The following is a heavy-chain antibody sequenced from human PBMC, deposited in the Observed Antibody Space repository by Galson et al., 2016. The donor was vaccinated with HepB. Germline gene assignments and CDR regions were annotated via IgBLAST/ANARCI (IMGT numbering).Heavy chain of an antibody. Sequence: SLRLSCAASGFPFSNYYMVWIRQAPGEGLQRVSLITGDRANAYYADSVKGRFTISRDNRKNSLYLQMNSLRTKATALYYCAKDHGGYSGFDYWGQGTLVTVSS. V-gene: IGHV3-43*01. D-gene: IGHD4-23*01. CDR3: AKDHGGYSGFDY. CDR2: ITGDRANA. J-gene: IGHJ4*02. CDR1: GFPFSNYY.